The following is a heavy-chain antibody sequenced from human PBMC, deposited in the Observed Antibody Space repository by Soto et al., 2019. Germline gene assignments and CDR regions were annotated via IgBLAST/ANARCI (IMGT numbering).Heavy chain of an antibody. CDR3: ARDEVLWSGYYRRKNYYYYGMDV. D-gene: IGHD3-3*01. CDR1: GFTFSSYW. J-gene: IGHJ6*02. CDR2: IKQDGSEK. Sequence: GGSLRLSCAASGFTFSSYWMSWVRQAPGKGLEWVANIKQDGSEKYYVDSVKGRFTISRDNAKNSLYLQMNSLRAEDTAVYYCARDEVLWSGYYRRKNYYYYGMDVWGQGTTVTVSS. V-gene: IGHV3-7*01.